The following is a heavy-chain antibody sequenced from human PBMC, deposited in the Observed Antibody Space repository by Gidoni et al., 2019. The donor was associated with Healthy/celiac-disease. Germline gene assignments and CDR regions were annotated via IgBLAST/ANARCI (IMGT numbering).Heavy chain of an antibody. D-gene: IGHD3-9*01. Sequence: QVQLQESCPGLVKPSGTLSLTCAVSGGSFSSSNWWSWVRQPPGKGLEWIGEIYHSGSTNYNPSLKSRVTISVDKSKNQFALKLSYVTAADTAVYYCARLGLRYFDWLLENDALDIWGQGTMVTVSS. J-gene: IGHJ3*02. V-gene: IGHV4-4*02. CDR2: IYHSGST. CDR3: ARLGLRYFDWLLENDALDI. CDR1: GGSFSSSNW.